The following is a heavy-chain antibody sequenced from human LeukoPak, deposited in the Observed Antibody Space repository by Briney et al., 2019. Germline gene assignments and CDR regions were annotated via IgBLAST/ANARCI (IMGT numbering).Heavy chain of an antibody. CDR2: INSVGSST. D-gene: IGHD6-19*01. CDR3: ARERTGGWDAFDF. J-gene: IGHJ4*02. CDR1: GFTFRSFW. V-gene: IGHV3-74*01. Sequence: GGSLRLSCAASGFTFRSFWMHWVRQAPGKGLVWVSRINSVGSSTSYADSVKGRFTISRDNAKNTLYLQMNSLRAEDTAVYYCARERTGGWDAFDFWGQGTLVTVSS.